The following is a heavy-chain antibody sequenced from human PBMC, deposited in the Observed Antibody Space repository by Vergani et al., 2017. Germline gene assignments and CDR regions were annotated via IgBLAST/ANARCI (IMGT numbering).Heavy chain of an antibody. CDR1: GFTFSDYY. CDR3: ARGDGRSWYVDY. J-gene: IGHJ4*02. D-gene: IGHD6-13*01. V-gene: IGHV3-11*05. CDR2: ISSSSSYT. Sequence: QVQLVESGGGLVKPGGSLRLPCAASGFTFSDYYMSWIRQAPGKGLEWVSYISSSSSYTNYADSVKGRFTICRDNAKNSLYLQMNSLRAEDTAVYYCARGDGRSWYVDYWGQGTLVTVSS.